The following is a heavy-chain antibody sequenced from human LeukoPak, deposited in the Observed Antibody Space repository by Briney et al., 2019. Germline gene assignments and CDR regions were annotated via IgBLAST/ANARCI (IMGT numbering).Heavy chain of an antibody. V-gene: IGHV4-34*01. CDR1: GGSFRGYY. D-gene: IGHD3-10*01. Sequence: PSETLSLTCAVYGGSFRGYYWGWIRHPPGEGLEWIGEINHSGSTNYNTSLKSRVTLSVDTPKNQFSLKLRSLNAPGTGGYYCAREISRGSGSDYWGQGTLVTVSS. CDR3: AREISRGSGSDY. J-gene: IGHJ4*02. CDR2: INHSGST.